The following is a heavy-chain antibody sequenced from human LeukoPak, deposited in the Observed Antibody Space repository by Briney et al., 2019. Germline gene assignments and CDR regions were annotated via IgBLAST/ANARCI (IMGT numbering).Heavy chain of an antibody. D-gene: IGHD6-13*01. J-gene: IGHJ6*03. CDR2: IYTSGST. CDR3: ARDQTSSRRYYSYYYMDV. V-gene: IGHV4-4*07. CDR1: GGSISSYY. Sequence: SETLSLTCTASGGSISSYYWSCIRQPAGKGLEWILPIYTSGSTNYNPSLKSRVTMSVATSKNQFSLKLSSVTAADTAVYYCARDQTSSRRYYSYYYMDVWGKGTTVTVSS.